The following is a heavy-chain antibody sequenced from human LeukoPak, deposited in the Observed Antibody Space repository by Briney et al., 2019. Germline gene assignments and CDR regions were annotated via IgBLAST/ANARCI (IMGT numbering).Heavy chain of an antibody. CDR1: GGSISSYY. CDR2: IYYSGST. CDR3: ARDGKPMNAFDI. Sequence: PSETLYLTCTVSGGSISSYYWSWIRQPPGKGLEWIGYIYYSGSTNYNPSLKSRVTISVDTSKNQFSLKLSSVTAADTAVYYCARDGKPMNAFDIWGQGTMVTVSS. D-gene: IGHD3-22*01. J-gene: IGHJ3*02. V-gene: IGHV4-59*12.